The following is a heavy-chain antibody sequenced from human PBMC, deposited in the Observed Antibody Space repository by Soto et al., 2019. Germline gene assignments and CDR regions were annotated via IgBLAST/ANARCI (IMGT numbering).Heavy chain of an antibody. CDR3: AKGLYYDILTGYWS. CDR1: GFTFSSYA. D-gene: IGHD3-9*01. J-gene: IGHJ5*02. V-gene: IGHV3-23*01. CDR2: ISGSGGST. Sequence: GGSLRLSCAASGFTFSSYAMSWVRQAPGKGLEWVSAISGSGGSTYYADSVKGRFTISRDNSKNTLYLQMNSLRAEDTAVYYCAKGLYYDILTGYWSWGQGTLVTVSS.